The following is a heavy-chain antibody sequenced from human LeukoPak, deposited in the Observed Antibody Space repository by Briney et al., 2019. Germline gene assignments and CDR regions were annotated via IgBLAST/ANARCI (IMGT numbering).Heavy chain of an antibody. CDR2: INHSGST. V-gene: IGHV4-34*01. CDR1: GGSFSGYY. CDR3: ARHRPTLDV. D-gene: IGHD4-11*01. J-gene: IGHJ6*04. Sequence: PSETLSLTCAVYGGSFSGYYWSWIRQPPGKGLEWIGEINHSGSTNYNPSLKSRVTISVDTSKNQFSLKLSSVTAADTAVYYCARHRPTLDVWGKGTTVTISS.